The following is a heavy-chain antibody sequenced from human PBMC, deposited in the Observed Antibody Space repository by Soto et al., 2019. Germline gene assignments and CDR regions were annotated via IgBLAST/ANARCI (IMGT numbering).Heavy chain of an antibody. J-gene: IGHJ6*02. CDR1: GFTFSNYG. V-gene: IGHV3-21*01. CDR3: ARDWDVYVWGSPPDYGMDV. CDR2: ISGRGDKT. Sequence: PGGSLRLSCAASGFTFSNYGMTWVRQAPGKGLEWVSGISGRGDKTNYADSVKGRFTISRDNAKNSLYLQMNSLRVEDTGVYYCARDWDVYVWGSPPDYGMDVWGQGTTVTVSS. D-gene: IGHD3-16*01.